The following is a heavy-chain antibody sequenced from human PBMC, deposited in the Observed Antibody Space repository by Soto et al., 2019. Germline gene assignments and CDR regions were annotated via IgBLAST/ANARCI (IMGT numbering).Heavy chain of an antibody. CDR3: ARALFWSGPTQYYYYYMDV. CDR2: IKQDGSEK. Sequence: GGSLRLSCAASGFTFSSYWMSWVRQAPGKGLEWVANIKQDGSEKYYVDSVKGRFTISRDNAKNSLYLQMNSLRAEDTAVYYCARALFWSGPTQYYYYYMDVWGKGTTVTVSS. V-gene: IGHV3-7*04. J-gene: IGHJ6*03. CDR1: GFTFSSYW. D-gene: IGHD3-3*01.